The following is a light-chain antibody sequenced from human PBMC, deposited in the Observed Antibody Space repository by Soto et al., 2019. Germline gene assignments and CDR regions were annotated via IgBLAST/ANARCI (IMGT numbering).Light chain of an antibody. J-gene: IGKJ3*01. V-gene: IGKV3-15*01. CDR2: GTS. CDR3: QQYNKWPLFT. Sequence: EVVLTQSPATLSVSPGERATLSCRASQTVGTNLAWYQQRPGQAPRLLIYGTSTRATGIPARFSGSGSGSEFTLTISSLQSDDFAVYYCQQYNKWPLFTFGPGTRVDNK. CDR1: QTVGTN.